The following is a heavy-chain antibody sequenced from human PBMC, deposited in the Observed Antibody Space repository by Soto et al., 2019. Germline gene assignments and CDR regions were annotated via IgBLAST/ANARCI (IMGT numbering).Heavy chain of an antibody. V-gene: IGHV1-18*01. J-gene: IGHJ6*02. Sequence: QVQLVQSGAEVKKPWSSVKVSCKASGYTFTSYGISWVRQAPGQGLEWMGWISVYNGNTNYAQKLQGRVTMTTDTSTSTAYMELRSLRSDDTAVYYCARSIAARPYYYGMDVWGQGTTVTVSS. CDR3: ARSIAARPYYYGMDV. CDR1: GYTFTSYG. D-gene: IGHD6-6*01. CDR2: ISVYNGNT.